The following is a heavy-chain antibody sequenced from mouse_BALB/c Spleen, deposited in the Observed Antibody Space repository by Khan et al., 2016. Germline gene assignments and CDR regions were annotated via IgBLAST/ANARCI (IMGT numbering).Heavy chain of an antibody. CDR2: ISYSGSN. D-gene: IGHD1-2*01. V-gene: IGHV3-2*02. J-gene: IGHJ2*01. CDR3: ARTARIKY. CDR1: GYSITSGYG. Sequence: EVQLQESGPGLVKPSQSLSLTCTVTGYSITSGYGWNWLRQFPGNKLEWMGYISYSGSNNYHPSLKSRISITRDTSKNQFSLQLNSVTTEDTATYYCARTARIKYWGQGTTLTGSS.